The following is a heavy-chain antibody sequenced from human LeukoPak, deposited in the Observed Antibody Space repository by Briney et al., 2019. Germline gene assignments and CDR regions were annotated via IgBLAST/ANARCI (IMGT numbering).Heavy chain of an antibody. CDR1: GFTFSDYA. J-gene: IGHJ4*02. CDR2: ISYDGYTK. CDR3: AKATRYNWNYGDGY. D-gene: IGHD1-7*01. V-gene: IGHV3-30-3*01. Sequence: GGSLRLSCAASGFTFSDYAMHWVRQAPGRGLEWVAVISYDGYTKNYADSVKGRFTISRDNSKNTSYLQIISLRAEDTAVYYCAKATRYNWNYGDGYWGQGTLVTVSS.